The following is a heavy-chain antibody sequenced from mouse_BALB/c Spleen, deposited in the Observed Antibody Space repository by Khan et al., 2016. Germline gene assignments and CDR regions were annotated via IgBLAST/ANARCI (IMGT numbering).Heavy chain of an antibody. D-gene: IGHD1-1*01. CDR1: VFNIKDYY. Sequence: VQLQQPGAELVRSGASVKLSCTASVFNIKDYYMHWVKQRPEQGLEWIGWIDPENGDTEYAPKFQGQATMTAETSSNAAYLQFSSLTSEDSAVYYCNAIYYGSDVYFDYWGQGTTLTVSS. CDR3: NAIYYGSDVYFDY. V-gene: IGHV14-4*02. J-gene: IGHJ2*01. CDR2: IDPENGDT.